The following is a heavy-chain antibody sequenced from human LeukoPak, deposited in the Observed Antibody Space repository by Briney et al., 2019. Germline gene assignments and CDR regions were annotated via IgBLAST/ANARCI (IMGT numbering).Heavy chain of an antibody. CDR2: IYYSGST. D-gene: IGHD4-23*01. CDR3: ARSTVVTPGAGFDY. CDR1: GGSISSGGYS. V-gene: IGHV4-30-4*07. Sequence: SETLSLTCAVSGGSISSGGYSWSWIRQPPGKGLEWIGYIYYSGSTYYNPSLKSRVTISVDTSKNQFSLKLSSVTAADTAVYYCARSTVVTPGAGFDYWGQGTLVTVSS. J-gene: IGHJ4*01.